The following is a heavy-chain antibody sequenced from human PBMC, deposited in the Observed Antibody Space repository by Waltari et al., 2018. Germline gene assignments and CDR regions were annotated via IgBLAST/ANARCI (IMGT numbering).Heavy chain of an antibody. J-gene: IGHJ6*03. CDR3: ASHLEDFYYYMDV. Sequence: EVQLVESGGGLVKPGGSLRLSRVACGFSCHAYTMNWVRHTPEKGLEWVSSIGSSSTYTYYADSVKGRFTISRDNAANSLHLEMNALRPEDTAVYYCASHLEDFYYYMDVWGKGTTVTVSS. V-gene: IGHV3-21*06. CDR1: GFSCHAYT. CDR2: IGSSSTYT.